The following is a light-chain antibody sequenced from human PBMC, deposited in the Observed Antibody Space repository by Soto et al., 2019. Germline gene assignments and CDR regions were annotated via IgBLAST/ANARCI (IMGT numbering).Light chain of an antibody. CDR3: SSFTSSSTFV. V-gene: IGLV2-14*01. Sequence: SVLTQPASVSWSPGQSITISCTGTSSDVGGYNYVSWYQQNPGKAPKLMVHEVSNRPSGVSNRFSGSKSGNTASLTISGLQAEDEADYYCSSFTSSSTFVFGTGTKGTVL. J-gene: IGLJ1*01. CDR1: SSDVGGYNY. CDR2: EVS.